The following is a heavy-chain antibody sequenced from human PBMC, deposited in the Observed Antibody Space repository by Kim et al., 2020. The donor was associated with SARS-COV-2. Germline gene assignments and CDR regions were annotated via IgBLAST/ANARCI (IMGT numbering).Heavy chain of an antibody. Sequence: YPGTVKGRFTISRENAKNSLYLQMNSLRAGDTAVYYCARLAVSWYFDLWGRGTLVTVSS. D-gene: IGHD6-19*01. V-gene: IGHV3-13*01. J-gene: IGHJ2*01. CDR3: ARLAVSWYFDL.